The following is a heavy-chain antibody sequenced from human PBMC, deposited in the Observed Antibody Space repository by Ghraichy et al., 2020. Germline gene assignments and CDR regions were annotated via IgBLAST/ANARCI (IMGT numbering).Heavy chain of an antibody. J-gene: IGHJ6*02. CDR3: ARDGLHLGYGMDV. V-gene: IGHV1-18*01. CDR1: GYILTSHG. Sequence: SVKVSCKASGYILTSHGISWVRQAPGQGLEWIGWISTYSGNTNSAHKFQGRVTMTTDTSTSTAYMELKSLRSDDTAVYYCARDGLHLGYGMDVWGQGTAVTVSS. D-gene: IGHD3-16*01. CDR2: ISTYSGNT.